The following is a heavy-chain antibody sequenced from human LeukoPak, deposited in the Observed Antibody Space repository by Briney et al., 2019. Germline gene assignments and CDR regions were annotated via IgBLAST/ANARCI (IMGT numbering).Heavy chain of an antibody. CDR2: IYYSGST. J-gene: IGHJ6*03. CDR1: GGSISSSSYY. V-gene: IGHV4-39*07. CDR3: ARGKEGNYYYYYMDV. Sequence: SETLSLTCTVSGGSISSSSYYWGWIRQPPGKGLEWIGSIYYSGSTYYNPSLKSRVTISVDTSKNQFSLKLSSVTAADTAVYYCARGKEGNYYYYYMDVWGKGTTVTVSS.